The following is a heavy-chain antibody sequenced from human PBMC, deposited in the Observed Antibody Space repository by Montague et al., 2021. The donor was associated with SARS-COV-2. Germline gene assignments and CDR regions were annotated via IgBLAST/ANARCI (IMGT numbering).Heavy chain of an antibody. J-gene: IGHJ6*02. CDR1: GGSISSYY. Sequence: SETLSLTCTVSGGSISSYYWSWIRQPAGKGLEWIGRIYTSGSTNYNPSLKSRVTMSVDTSKNQFSLKLSSVTAADTAVYYCARSIAVAGKEWYYYCGMDVWGQGTTVTVSS. V-gene: IGHV4-4*07. CDR3: ARSIAVAGKEWYYYCGMDV. D-gene: IGHD6-19*01. CDR2: IYTSGST.